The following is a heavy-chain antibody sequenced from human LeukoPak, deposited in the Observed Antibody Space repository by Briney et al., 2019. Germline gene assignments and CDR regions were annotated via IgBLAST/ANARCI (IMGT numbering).Heavy chain of an antibody. CDR3: ARLKSGYDGVDY. J-gene: IGHJ4*02. D-gene: IGHD5-12*01. CDR2: IYYSGST. V-gene: IGHV4-59*08. CDR1: GGSISSYY. Sequence: SETLSLTCTVSGGSISSYYWSWIRQPPGKGLEWIGYIYYSGSTNYNPSLKSRVTISVDTSKNQFSLKLSSVTAADTAVYYCARLKSGYDGVDYWGQGTLVTVSS.